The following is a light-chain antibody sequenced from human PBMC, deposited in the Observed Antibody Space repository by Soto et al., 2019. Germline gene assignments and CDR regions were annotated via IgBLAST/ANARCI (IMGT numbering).Light chain of an antibody. CDR1: SSDVGDYNY. CDR3: SSYTSSSTLYVV. V-gene: IGLV2-14*01. J-gene: IGLJ2*01. Sequence: QSALTQPASVSGSPGQSITISCTGTSSDVGDYNYVSWYQQHPGKAPKLMIYEVNNRPSGVSNRFSGSKSGNTASLTISGLQAEDEADYYCSSYTSSSTLYVVFGGGTKVTVL. CDR2: EVN.